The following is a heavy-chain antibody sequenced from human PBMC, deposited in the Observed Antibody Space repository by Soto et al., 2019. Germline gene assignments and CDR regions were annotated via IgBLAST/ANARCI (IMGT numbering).Heavy chain of an antibody. V-gene: IGHV4-59*01. CDR1: GGSISSYY. CDR3: ARAAWVGDAFDI. D-gene: IGHD1-26*01. J-gene: IGHJ3*02. Sequence: QVQLQESGPGLVKPSETLSLTCTVSGGSISSYYWSWIRQPPGKGLEWIGYIYYSGSTNYNPSLKSRVTISVDTSKNQFSLKLSSVTAADTAVYYCARAAWVGDAFDIWGQGTMVTVSS. CDR2: IYYSGST.